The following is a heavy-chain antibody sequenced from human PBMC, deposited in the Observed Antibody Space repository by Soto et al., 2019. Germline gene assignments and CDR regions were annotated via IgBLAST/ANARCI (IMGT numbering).Heavy chain of an antibody. CDR2: INAGSGNT. Sequence: QVQLVQSGAEVKKPGASVKVSCTASGYTFTHYAIHWVRHAPGQRLEWMGFINAGSGNTKYSQIFQGRLTFTKDTAAGRAYMDLSSKRPEDTAIYYCARGLAADGAWGQGTLVTVSS. D-gene: IGHD6-13*01. CDR3: ARGLAADGA. J-gene: IGHJ5*02. CDR1: GYTFTHYA. V-gene: IGHV1-3*01.